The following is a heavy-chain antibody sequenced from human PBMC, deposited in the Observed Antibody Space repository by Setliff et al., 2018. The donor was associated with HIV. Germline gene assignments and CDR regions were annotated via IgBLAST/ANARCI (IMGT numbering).Heavy chain of an antibody. D-gene: IGHD3-10*01. CDR2: INYRGNT. J-gene: IGHJ6*03. CDR3: ASLDGSESPYTYYYYMDV. Sequence: SETLSLTCTVSGGSISTSRYYWGWIRQPPGKGLEWIGSINYRGNTYYNPSLKSRAAISVDPSKNQISLKLSSVTAADTAVYYCASLDGSESPYTYYYYMDVWGEGTAVTVSS. CDR1: GGSISTSRYY. V-gene: IGHV4-39*01.